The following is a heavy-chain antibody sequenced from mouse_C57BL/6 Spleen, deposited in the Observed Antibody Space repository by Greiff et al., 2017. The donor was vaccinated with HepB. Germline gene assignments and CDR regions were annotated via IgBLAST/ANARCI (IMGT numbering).Heavy chain of an antibody. J-gene: IGHJ1*03. CDR1: GYSFTSYY. Sequence: VKLMESGPELVKPGASVKISCKASGYSFTSYYIHWVKQRPGQGLEWIGWIYPGSGNTKYNEKFKGKATLTADTSSSTAYMQLSSLTSEDSAVYYCARGYDYDGYFDVWGTGTTVTVSS. V-gene: IGHV1-66*01. CDR3: ARGYDYDGYFDV. CDR2: IYPGSGNT. D-gene: IGHD2-4*01.